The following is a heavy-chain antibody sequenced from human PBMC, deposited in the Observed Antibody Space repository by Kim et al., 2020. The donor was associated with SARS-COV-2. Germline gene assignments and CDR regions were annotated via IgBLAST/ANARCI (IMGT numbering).Heavy chain of an antibody. Sequence: SETLSLTCAVYGGSFSGYYWSWIRQPPGKGLEWIGEINHSGSTNYNPSLKSRVTISVDTSKNQFSLKLSSVTAADTAVYYCARAPLGVRSSWYLFQFSHGMDVWGQGTTVTVSS. V-gene: IGHV4-34*01. CDR2: INHSGST. CDR1: GGSFSGYY. D-gene: IGHD6-13*01. J-gene: IGHJ6*02. CDR3: ARAPLGVRSSWYLFQFSHGMDV.